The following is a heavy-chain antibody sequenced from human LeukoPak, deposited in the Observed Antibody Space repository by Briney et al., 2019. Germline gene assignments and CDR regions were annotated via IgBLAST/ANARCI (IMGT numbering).Heavy chain of an antibody. V-gene: IGHV3-30*15. J-gene: IGHJ4*02. CDR3: ARVSGWVAREDFDS. CDR1: GFTFSRFV. D-gene: IGHD3-10*01. CDR2: LSSDDRNK. Sequence: GGSLRLSCAASGFTFSRFVMHWVRQAPGKGLEWVAVLSSDDRNKYNADSVRGRFTISRDNSRNTLYLQMSSLRAEDTAVYYCARVSGWVAREDFDSWGQGTLVTVSS.